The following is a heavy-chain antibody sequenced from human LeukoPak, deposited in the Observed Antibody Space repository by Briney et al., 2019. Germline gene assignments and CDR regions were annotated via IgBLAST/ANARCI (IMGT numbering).Heavy chain of an antibody. CDR2: IYYSGST. V-gene: IGHV4-59*01. D-gene: IGHD1-26*01. CDR3: ARGREWEPKVFDY. J-gene: IGHJ4*02. Sequence: GSLRLSGAASGFTFSNYAMSWVRQPPGKGLEWIGYIYYSGSTNYNPSLKSRVTISVDTSKNQFSLKLSSVTAADTAVYYCARGREWEPKVFDYWGQGTLVTVSS. CDR1: GFTFSNYA.